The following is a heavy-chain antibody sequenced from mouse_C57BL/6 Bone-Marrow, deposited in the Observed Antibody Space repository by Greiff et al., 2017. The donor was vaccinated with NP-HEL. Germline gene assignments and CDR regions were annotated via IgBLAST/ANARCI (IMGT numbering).Heavy chain of an antibody. V-gene: IGHV1-50*01. Sequence: QVQLQQPGAELVKPGASVKLSCKASGYTFTSYWMQWVKQRPGQGLEWIGEIDPSDSYTNYNHKFKGKATLTVDTSSSTADMQLSSLTSEDSAVYYCALYYDYDESFAYWGQGTLVTVSA. CDR2: IDPSDSYT. CDR1: GYTFTSYW. J-gene: IGHJ3*01. D-gene: IGHD2-4*01. CDR3: ALYYDYDESFAY.